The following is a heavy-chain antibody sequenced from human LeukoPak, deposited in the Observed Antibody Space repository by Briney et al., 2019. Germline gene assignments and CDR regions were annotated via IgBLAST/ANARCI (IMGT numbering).Heavy chain of an antibody. D-gene: IGHD5-24*01. CDR3: ARAGTVEMTPLDY. CDR1: GYTFTGYY. Sequence: ASVKVSCKASGYTFTGYYMHWVRQAPGQGLEWMGWINPNSGGTNYTQKFQGWVTMTRDASISTAYMELSRLRSDDTAVYYCARAGTVEMTPLDYWGQGTLVTVSS. J-gene: IGHJ4*02. CDR2: INPNSGGT. V-gene: IGHV1-2*04.